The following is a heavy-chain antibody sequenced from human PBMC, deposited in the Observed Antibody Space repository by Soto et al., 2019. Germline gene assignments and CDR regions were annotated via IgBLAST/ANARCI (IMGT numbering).Heavy chain of an antibody. CDR1: GGSFSGYY. CDR3: ARGGIHYGSGSYYNGNWFDP. Sequence: QVQLQQWGAGLLKPSETLSLTCAVYGGSFSGYYWSWIRQPPGKGLEWIGEINHSGSTNYNPSLKSRVTISVDTSKKQFSLKLSSVTAADTAVYYCARGGIHYGSGSYYNGNWFDPWGQGTLVTVSS. D-gene: IGHD3-10*01. V-gene: IGHV4-34*01. CDR2: INHSGST. J-gene: IGHJ5*02.